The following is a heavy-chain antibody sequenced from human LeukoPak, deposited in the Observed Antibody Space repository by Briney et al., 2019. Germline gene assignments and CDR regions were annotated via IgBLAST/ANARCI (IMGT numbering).Heavy chain of an antibody. J-gene: IGHJ4*02. CDR3: ARVGQLWLRSSGYQYYFDY. D-gene: IGHD5-18*01. CDR1: GGSFSGYY. Sequence: SETLPLTCAVYGGSFSGYYWSWIRQPPGKGLEWIGEINHSGSTNYNPSLKSRVTISVDTSKNQFSLKLSSVTAADTAVYYCARVGQLWLRSSGYQYYFDYWGQGTLVTVSS. CDR2: INHSGST. V-gene: IGHV4-34*01.